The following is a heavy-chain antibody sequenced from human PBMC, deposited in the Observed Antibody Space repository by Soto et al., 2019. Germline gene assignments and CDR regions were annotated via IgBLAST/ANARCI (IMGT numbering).Heavy chain of an antibody. J-gene: IGHJ3*02. CDR1: GYTFTSYA. CDR3: ARRDSSGYPLDDAFDI. CDR2: INAGNGNT. V-gene: IGHV1-3*01. D-gene: IGHD3-22*01. Sequence: ASVKVSCKASGYTFTSYAMHWVRQAPGQRLEWMGWINAGNGNTKYSQKFQGRVTITRDTSASTAYMELSSLRSEDTAVYYCARRDSSGYPLDDAFDIWGQGTMVTVSS.